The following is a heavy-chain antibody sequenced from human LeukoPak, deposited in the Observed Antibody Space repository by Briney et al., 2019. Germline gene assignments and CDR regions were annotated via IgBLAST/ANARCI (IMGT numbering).Heavy chain of an antibody. D-gene: IGHD3-10*01. V-gene: IGHV3-73*01. Sequence: PGGSLRLSCAASGFILSGSGIHWVRQASGEGLEWVGRIRSNSNNYATSYAASVKGRFTVSRDDSKNTAYLTMNSLETEDTAIYYCTRLDEAADGFVRGAVTRAYDIWGQGTMVTVSS. J-gene: IGHJ3*02. CDR2: IRSNSNNYAT. CDR1: GFILSGSG. CDR3: TRLDEAADGFVRGAVTRAYDI.